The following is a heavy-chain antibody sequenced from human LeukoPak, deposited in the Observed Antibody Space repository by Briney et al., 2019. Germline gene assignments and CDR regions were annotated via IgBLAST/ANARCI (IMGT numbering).Heavy chain of an antibody. CDR3: AKSDWFDP. V-gene: IGHV3-74*01. J-gene: IGHJ5*02. CDR2: IKGDGGTT. Sequence: GGSLRLSCAASGFTFSSSWMNWVRQAPGKGLVWVSRIKGDGGTTYYADSVKGRFTISGDNAKNTLYLQMNSLRAEDTAVYYCAKSDWFDPWGQGTLVTVSS. CDR1: GFTFSSSW.